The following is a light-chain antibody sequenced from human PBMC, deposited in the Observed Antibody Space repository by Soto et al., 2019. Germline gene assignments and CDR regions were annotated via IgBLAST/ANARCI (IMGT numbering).Light chain of an antibody. Sequence: EIVLTQSPGTLSLSPGERATLSCRASQIVSSSYLAWYQQKPGQAPRLLITGASSKATGIPDRFSGSGSGTDFTLTISRLEPEDFAVYYCQQYGSSPLTFGGGTRVEIK. CDR3: QQYGSSPLT. J-gene: IGKJ4*01. CDR2: GAS. V-gene: IGKV3-20*01. CDR1: QIVSSSY.